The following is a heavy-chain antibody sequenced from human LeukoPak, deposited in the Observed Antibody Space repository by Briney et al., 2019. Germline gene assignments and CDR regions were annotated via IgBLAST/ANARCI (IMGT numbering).Heavy chain of an antibody. CDR2: IYYIGST. J-gene: IGHJ4*02. V-gene: IGHV4-39*01. D-gene: IGHD3-3*01. CDR1: GGSISSSSYY. CDR3: ASTARSITIFGVVMTSFDY. Sequence: SETLSLTCTVSGGSISSSSYYWGWIRQPPGKGLEWIGSIYYIGSTYYNPSLKSRVTISVDTSKNQFSLNLSSVTAADTAVYYCASTARSITIFGVVMTSFDYWGQGTLVTVSS.